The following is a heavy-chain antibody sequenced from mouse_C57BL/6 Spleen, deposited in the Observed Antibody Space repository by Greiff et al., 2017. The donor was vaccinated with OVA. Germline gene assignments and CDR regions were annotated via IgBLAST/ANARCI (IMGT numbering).Heavy chain of an antibody. CDR1: GYAFSSYW. CDR2: IYPGDGDT. Sequence: QVQLKESGAELVKPGASVKISCKASGYAFSSYWMNWVKQRPGKGLEWIGQIYPGDGDTNYNGKFKGKATLTADKSSSTAYMQLSSLTSEDSAVYFCAGIVDYYAMDYWGQGTSVTVSS. V-gene: IGHV1-80*01. CDR3: AGIVDYYAMDY. J-gene: IGHJ4*01.